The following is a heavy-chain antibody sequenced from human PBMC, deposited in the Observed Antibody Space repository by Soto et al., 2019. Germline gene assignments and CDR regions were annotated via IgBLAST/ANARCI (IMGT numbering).Heavy chain of an antibody. CDR2: IYQSKSA. D-gene: IGHD3-16*02. J-gene: IGHJ4*02. V-gene: IGHV4-30-2*01. Sequence: PSETLSLTCVVSGGSVTSGGHSWSWIRQAPGKGLEWVGSIYQSKSAYYNPSLRSRVAISVDRSNNQVSLRVTSVTAADTAIYYCARGDTRLGELSHDYWGQGTLVTVSS. CDR1: GGSVTSGGHS. CDR3: ARGDTRLGELSHDY.